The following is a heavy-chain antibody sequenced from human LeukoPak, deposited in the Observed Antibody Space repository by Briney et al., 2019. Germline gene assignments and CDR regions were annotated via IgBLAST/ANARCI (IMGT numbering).Heavy chain of an antibody. Sequence: GASLHISCQGSGSSFTSYWIGGVRQIPGKGLEWMGIIYPRDSATRYRPSFHGHVTISAHKTINTAYLQWSSLEGSYTAMYFWAIPRNYQSLRAVAFDFWGQGTMVAVS. D-gene: IGHD1-7*01. CDR2: IYPRDSAT. CDR3: AIPRNYQSLRAVAFDF. V-gene: IGHV5-51*01. J-gene: IGHJ3*01. CDR1: GSSFTSYW.